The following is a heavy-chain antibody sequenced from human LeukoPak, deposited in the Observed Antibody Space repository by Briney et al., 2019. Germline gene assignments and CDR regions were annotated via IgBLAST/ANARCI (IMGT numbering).Heavy chain of an antibody. CDR2: FISYARRP. J-gene: IGHJ6*01. CDR1: GFTLGPYA. V-gene: IGHV3-43*02. Sequence: GVSMTLSCAASGFTLGPYAMQWVRQRAGKGLGWVAQFISYARRPFYAGSVEGRFTISRDNSKASLYLQVDSLTTHDTALYYCGTWAFYHSLDVWGEGTTVTLSS. D-gene: IGHD2/OR15-2a*01. CDR3: GTWAFYHSLDV.